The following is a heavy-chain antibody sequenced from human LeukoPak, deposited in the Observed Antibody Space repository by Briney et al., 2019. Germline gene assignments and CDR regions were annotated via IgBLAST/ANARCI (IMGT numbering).Heavy chain of an antibody. CDR2: ISATGNTI. CDR3: AREDLVGAIDY. CDR1: GFSFDSYG. Sequence: GGSLRLSCVVSGFSFDSYGMDWVRQAPGKGLEWLSYISATGNTIYDADSVKGRFTISRDNAKNSLYLQMNSLRVEDTATYYCAREDLVGAIDYWGQGTLVTVSS. J-gene: IGHJ4*02. D-gene: IGHD1-26*01. V-gene: IGHV3-48*03.